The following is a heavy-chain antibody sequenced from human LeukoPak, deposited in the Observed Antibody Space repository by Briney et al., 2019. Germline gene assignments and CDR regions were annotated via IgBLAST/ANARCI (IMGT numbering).Heavy chain of an antibody. CDR3: ATSPRGSWLQSPYFDY. CDR1: GYTLTELS. D-gene: IGHD5-24*01. Sequence: ASVKVSCNVSGYTLTELSMHWVRQAPGKGLEWMGGFDPEGGETIYAQKFQGRVTMTEDTSTDTAYMELSSLRSEDTAVYYCATSPRGSWLQSPYFDYWGQGTLVTVSS. J-gene: IGHJ4*02. V-gene: IGHV1-24*01. CDR2: FDPEGGET.